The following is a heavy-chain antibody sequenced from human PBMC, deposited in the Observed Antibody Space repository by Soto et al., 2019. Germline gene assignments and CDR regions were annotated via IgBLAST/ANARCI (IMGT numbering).Heavy chain of an antibody. Sequence: QVQLVESGGGVVQPGTSLRVSCVGSRFTFRSYVIHWVRQSPGKGLEWVALTSYDGSDKYYDDSVRGRFTISRDNSRNTVDLQMDSLRLEDTAPYYCARWGTTGGLDVWGQGTLVSVSS. CDR1: RFTFRSYV. D-gene: IGHD3-16*01. CDR3: ARWGTTGGLDV. J-gene: IGHJ1*01. V-gene: IGHV3-30*19. CDR2: TSYDGSDK.